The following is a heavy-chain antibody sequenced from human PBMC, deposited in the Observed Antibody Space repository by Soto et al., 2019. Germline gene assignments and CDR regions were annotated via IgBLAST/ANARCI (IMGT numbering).Heavy chain of an antibody. CDR2: ISSSSAYI. J-gene: IGHJ3*01. V-gene: IGHV3-21*01. D-gene: IGHD2-21*01. Sequence: EVQLVDSGGGLVKPVGSMRLSWAASGFTFSVYTMNWVRKAPGKGLEWVSSISSSSAYIYYADSVKGRFTVSRDNARKSLYLQLSSLTAEDTAVYYCTRYSPRPGFAFDFWGQGTMVTVSS. CDR1: GFTFSVYT. CDR3: TRYSPRPGFAFDF.